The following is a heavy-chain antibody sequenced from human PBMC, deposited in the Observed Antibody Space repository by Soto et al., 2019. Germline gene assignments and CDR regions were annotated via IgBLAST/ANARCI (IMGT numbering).Heavy chain of an antibody. Sequence: QVQLVQSGAEVKKPGSSVKVSCKASGGTFSSYAISWVRQAPGQGLEWMGGIIPIFGTANYAQKFQGRVTITADESTSPAYMELSSLRSEDTAVYYCARERSSGWYEIQYYFDYWGQGTLVTVSS. CDR1: GGTFSSYA. CDR2: IIPIFGTA. D-gene: IGHD6-19*01. V-gene: IGHV1-69*01. J-gene: IGHJ4*02. CDR3: ARERSSGWYEIQYYFDY.